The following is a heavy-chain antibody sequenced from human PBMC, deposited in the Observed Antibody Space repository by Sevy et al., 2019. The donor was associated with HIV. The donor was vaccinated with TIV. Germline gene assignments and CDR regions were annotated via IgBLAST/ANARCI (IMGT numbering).Heavy chain of an antibody. Sequence: GGSLRLSCAASGFTFSSYAMSWVRQAPGKGLEWVSAISVSGGSTYYADSVKGRFTISRDNSKNTLYLQMNSLRAEATAVYYCAKAVQQLVDFDYWGQGTLVTVSS. V-gene: IGHV3-23*01. CDR1: GFTFSSYA. CDR3: AKAVQQLVDFDY. J-gene: IGHJ4*02. CDR2: ISVSGGST. D-gene: IGHD6-13*01.